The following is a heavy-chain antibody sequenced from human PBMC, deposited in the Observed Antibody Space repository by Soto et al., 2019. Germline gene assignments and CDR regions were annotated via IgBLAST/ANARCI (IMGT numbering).Heavy chain of an antibody. Sequence: PSETLSLTCAVYGGSFSGYYWSWIRQPPGKGLEWIGEINHSGSTNYNPSRKSRVTISVDTSKNQFSLKLSSVTAADTAVYYCASAQYYDFWSGYYGYYYGMDVWGQGTTVTVSS. J-gene: IGHJ6*02. CDR1: GGSFSGYY. CDR2: INHSGST. V-gene: IGHV4-34*01. CDR3: ASAQYYDFWSGYYGYYYGMDV. D-gene: IGHD3-3*01.